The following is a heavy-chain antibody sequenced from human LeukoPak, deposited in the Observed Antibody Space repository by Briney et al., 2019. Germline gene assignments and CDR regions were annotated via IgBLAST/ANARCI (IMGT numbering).Heavy chain of an antibody. CDR2: IIPIFGTA. CDR3: ASPYRTYYYGSGSFDY. D-gene: IGHD3-10*01. J-gene: IGHJ4*02. V-gene: IGHV1-69*01. Sequence: ASVKVSCKASGGTFSSYAISWVRQAPGQGLEWMGGIIPIFGTANYAQKFQGRVTIAADESTSTAYMELSSPRSEDTAVYYCASPYRTYYYGSGSFDYWGQGTLVTVSS. CDR1: GGTFSSYA.